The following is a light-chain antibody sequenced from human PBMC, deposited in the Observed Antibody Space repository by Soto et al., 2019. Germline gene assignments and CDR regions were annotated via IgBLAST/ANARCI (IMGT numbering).Light chain of an antibody. V-gene: IGKV3-11*01. CDR2: DAS. CDR3: HQRRAWPLT. J-gene: IGKJ4*01. Sequence: EIVLTQSPATLSLSPGERATLSCRASQSLNSYLAWFQQKPGQAPRLLIYDASNRATGIPARFSGSGSGTDFTLTSSSLEPADFAVYYCHQRRAWPLTFGGGTKVEIK. CDR1: QSLNSY.